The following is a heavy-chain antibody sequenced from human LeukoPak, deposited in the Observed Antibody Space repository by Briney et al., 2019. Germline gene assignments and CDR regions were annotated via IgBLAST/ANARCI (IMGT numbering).Heavy chain of an antibody. CDR1: GYTFTSYY. V-gene: IGHV1-46*01. J-gene: IGHJ4*02. CDR3: ARESRLGLKQPGDY. D-gene: IGHD1-14*01. Sequence: GASVKVSCKASGYTFTSYYMHWVRQAPGQGLEWMGIINPSGGSTSYAQKFQARVTMTRDTSISTAYMELSRLRSDDTAVYYCARESRLGLKQPGDYWGQGTLVTVSS. CDR2: INPSGGST.